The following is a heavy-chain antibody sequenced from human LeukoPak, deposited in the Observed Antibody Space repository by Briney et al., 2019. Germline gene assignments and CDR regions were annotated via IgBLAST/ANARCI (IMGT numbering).Heavy chain of an antibody. V-gene: IGHV3-66*01. CDR1: RFTVSSNY. D-gene: IGHD3-9*01. CDR3: ARAPYDILTGSHGMDV. CDR2: IYRGGST. J-gene: IGHJ6*02. Sequence: GGSLRLSCAASRFTVSSNYMSWVRQAPGKGLEGVSVIYRGGSTYYADSVKGRFTISRDNSKNTLYLQMNSLRAEDTAVYYCARAPYDILTGSHGMDVWGQGTTVTVSS.